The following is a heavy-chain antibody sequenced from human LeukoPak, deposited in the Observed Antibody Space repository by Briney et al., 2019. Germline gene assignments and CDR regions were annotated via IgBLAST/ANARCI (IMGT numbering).Heavy chain of an antibody. CDR1: GGTFSSYA. Sequence: ASVKVSCKASGGTFSSYAISWVRQAPGQGLEWMGGIIPIFGTANYAQKFQGRATITTDESTSTAYMELSSLRSEDTAVYYCARGGRYCSSTSCYLYYFDYWGQGTLVTVSS. V-gene: IGHV1-69*05. J-gene: IGHJ4*02. CDR2: IIPIFGTA. CDR3: ARGGRYCSSTSCYLYYFDY. D-gene: IGHD2-2*01.